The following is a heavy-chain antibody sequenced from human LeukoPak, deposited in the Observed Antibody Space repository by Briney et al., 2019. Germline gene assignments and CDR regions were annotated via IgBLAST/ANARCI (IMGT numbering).Heavy chain of an antibody. CDR2: IFYSVSP. V-gene: IGHV4-59*01. Sequence: SETLSLTCTVSGDSIASYHWSWIRQPPGKGLEWIGYIFYSVSPTYNPSLKSRVTISVDTSKNQVSLRLSSVTAADTAVYYCARSYGSRSITGLLAFWGQGTLVTVSA. J-gene: IGHJ4*02. CDR3: ARSYGSRSITGLLAF. CDR1: GDSIASYH. D-gene: IGHD3-10*01.